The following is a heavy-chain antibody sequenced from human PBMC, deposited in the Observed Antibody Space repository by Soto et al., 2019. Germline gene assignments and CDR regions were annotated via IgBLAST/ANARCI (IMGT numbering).Heavy chain of an antibody. Sequence: PGGSLRLSCAASGFTFSSYSMNWVRQAPGKGLEWVSSISSSSSYIYYADSVKGRFTISRDNAKNSLRLQMNSLRAEDTAVYYCAREGGIVVVPAPFDYWGQGTLVTVSS. V-gene: IGHV3-21*01. CDR3: AREGGIVVVPAPFDY. D-gene: IGHD2-2*01. CDR2: ISSSSSYI. J-gene: IGHJ4*02. CDR1: GFTFSSYS.